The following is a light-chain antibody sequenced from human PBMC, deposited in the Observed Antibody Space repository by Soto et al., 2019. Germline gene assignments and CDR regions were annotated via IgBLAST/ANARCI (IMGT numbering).Light chain of an antibody. CDR1: QSISSW. J-gene: IGKJ4*01. CDR3: QQLNSYPPLT. V-gene: IGKV1-5*03. Sequence: DIQMTQSPSTLSASVGDRVTITCRASQSISSWLAWYQQKPGKAPKLLIYKASSLESGVPSRFSGSGSGTEFTLTISSLQPEDFATYYCQQLNSYPPLTFGGGTKVDIK. CDR2: KAS.